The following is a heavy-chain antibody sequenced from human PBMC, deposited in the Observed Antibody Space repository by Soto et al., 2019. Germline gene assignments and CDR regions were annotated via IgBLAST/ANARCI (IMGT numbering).Heavy chain of an antibody. J-gene: IGHJ5*02. CDR2: INAGNGNT. V-gene: IGHV1-3*05. D-gene: IGHD6-6*01. Sequence: QVQLVQSGAEEKKPGASVKVSCKASGYTFTSYAMHWVRQAPGQRLEWMGWINAGNGNTKYSQKSQGRVTITRDTSASTAYMELSSLRSEDTAVYYCAYGGSYNWFDPWGQGTLVTVSS. CDR1: GYTFTSYA. CDR3: AYGGSYNWFDP.